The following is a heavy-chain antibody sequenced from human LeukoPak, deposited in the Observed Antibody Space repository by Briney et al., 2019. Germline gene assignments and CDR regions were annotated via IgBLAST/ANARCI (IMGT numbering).Heavy chain of an antibody. Sequence: PSETLSLTCTVSGDSISSSSYYWGWIRQPPGRGLEWLGSIYYSGSTYYNPSLKSRVTISVDTSKNQFSLKLSSVAAADTAVYYCARHPIIVVVPAFFDYWGQGTLVTVSS. CDR3: ARHPIIVVVPAFFDY. D-gene: IGHD2-2*01. CDR2: IYYSGST. J-gene: IGHJ4*02. CDR1: GDSISSSSYY. V-gene: IGHV4-39*01.